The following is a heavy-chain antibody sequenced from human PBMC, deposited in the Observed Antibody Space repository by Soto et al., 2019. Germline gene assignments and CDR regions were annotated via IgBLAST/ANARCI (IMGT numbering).Heavy chain of an antibody. Sequence: PVGSLRLSCAASGFTFSSYGMHWVRQAPGKGLEWVAVIWYDGSNKYYADSVKGRFTISRDNSKNTLYLQMNSLRAEDTAVYYCASLPGPCGGDCYVNGMDVWGQGTTVNVSS. D-gene: IGHD2-21*02. V-gene: IGHV3-33*01. CDR1: GFTFSSYG. CDR3: ASLPGPCGGDCYVNGMDV. J-gene: IGHJ6*02. CDR2: IWYDGSNK.